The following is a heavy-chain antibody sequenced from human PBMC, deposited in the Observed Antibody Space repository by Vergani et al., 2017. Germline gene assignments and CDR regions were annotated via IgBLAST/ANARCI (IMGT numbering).Heavy chain of an antibody. CDR1: GGSISSSDYY. Sequence: QLQLQESGPGLVKPSETLSLTCTVSGGSISSSDYYWGWIRQPPGKGLEWIGSIFYSGSTYYNPSLKSRVPISVDTSKNQFSLKLSSVTAADTAVYYCARDARTSSRDCSSTSCYHYYYYYMDVWGKGTTVTVSS. V-gene: IGHV4-39*07. D-gene: IGHD2-2*01. J-gene: IGHJ6*03. CDR3: ARDARTSSRDCSSTSCYHYYYYYMDV. CDR2: IFYSGST.